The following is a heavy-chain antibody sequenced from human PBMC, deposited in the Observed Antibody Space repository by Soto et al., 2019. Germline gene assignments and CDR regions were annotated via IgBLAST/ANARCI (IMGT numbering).Heavy chain of an antibody. CDR2: IYPGDSDT. V-gene: IGHV5-51*01. CDR1: GYSFTSYW. CDR3: ARGEGDKYYDFWSGYSSYYYYGMDV. D-gene: IGHD3-3*01. J-gene: IGHJ6*02. Sequence: GESLKISCKGSGYSFTSYWIGWVRQMPGKGLEWMGIIYPGDSDTRYSPSFQGQVTISADKSISTAYLQWSSLKASDTATYYCARGEGDKYYDFWSGYSSYYYYGMDVWGQGTTVTVSS.